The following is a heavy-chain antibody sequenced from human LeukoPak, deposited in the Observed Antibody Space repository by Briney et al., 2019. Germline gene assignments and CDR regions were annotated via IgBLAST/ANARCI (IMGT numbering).Heavy chain of an antibody. CDR1: GFTFSSYA. CDR3: AKEPPSIAVAGYYFDY. D-gene: IGHD6-19*01. Sequence: GGSLRLSCAASGFTFSSYAMTWVRQAPGEGLEWVSAISGSGGTTYYADSVNGRFTISRDNSKNTLYLQMNSLRAEDTAVYYCAKEPPSIAVAGYYFDYWGQGTLVTVSS. V-gene: IGHV3-23*01. J-gene: IGHJ4*02. CDR2: ISGSGGTT.